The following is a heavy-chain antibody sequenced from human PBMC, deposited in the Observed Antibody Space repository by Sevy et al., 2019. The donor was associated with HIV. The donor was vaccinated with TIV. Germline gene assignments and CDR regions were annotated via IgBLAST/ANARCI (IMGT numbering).Heavy chain of an antibody. Sequence: ASVKVSRKASGYTFTSYGISWVRQAPGQGLEWMGWISAYNGNTNYAQKLQGRVTMTTDTSTSTAYMELRSLRSDDTAVYYCACGSSGYSGYDALGYWGQGTLVTVSS. V-gene: IGHV1-18*01. CDR2: ISAYNGNT. CDR1: GYTFTSYG. D-gene: IGHD5-12*01. J-gene: IGHJ4*02. CDR3: ACGSSGYSGYDALGY.